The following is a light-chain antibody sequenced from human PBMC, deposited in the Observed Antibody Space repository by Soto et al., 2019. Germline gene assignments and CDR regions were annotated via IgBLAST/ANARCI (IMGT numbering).Light chain of an antibody. CDR3: QQLNIYPFT. CDR2: AAS. Sequence: IQLTQSPSSLSASVGDRVIMTCRASQGISSYLAWYQQKPGKAPTLLIYAASTLETGVPSRFSGSGSGTDFTLAISSLQPEDFATYYCQQLNIYPFTFGPGTKVDI. V-gene: IGKV1-9*01. J-gene: IGKJ3*01. CDR1: QGISSY.